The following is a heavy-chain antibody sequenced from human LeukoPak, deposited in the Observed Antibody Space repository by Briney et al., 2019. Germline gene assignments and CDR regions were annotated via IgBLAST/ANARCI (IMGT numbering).Heavy chain of an antibody. CDR2: IYYSGST. J-gene: IGHJ4*02. CDR1: GGSMSPYH. Sequence: SETLSLTCTVSGGSMSPYHWGWIRQPPGKGLEWTGYIYYSGSTNYNPSLKSRVTISVDTSKNQFSLKLSSVTAADTAVYYCARIAYCGGDCYYADYWGQGTLVTVSS. CDR3: ARIAYCGGDCYYADY. V-gene: IGHV4-59*08. D-gene: IGHD2-21*02.